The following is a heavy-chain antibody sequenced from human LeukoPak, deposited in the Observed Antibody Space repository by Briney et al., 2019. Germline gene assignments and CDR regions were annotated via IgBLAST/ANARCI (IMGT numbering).Heavy chain of an antibody. CDR2: ISYDGSNK. V-gene: IGHV3-30*04. CDR3: ASSLSQGSYYVTDY. Sequence: GGSLRLPCAASGFTFSSYAMHWVRQAPGKGLVWVAVISYDGSNKYYADSVKGRFTISRDNSKNTLYLQMNSLRAEDTAVYYCASSLSQGSYYVTDYWGQGTLVTVSS. J-gene: IGHJ4*02. D-gene: IGHD3-10*01. CDR1: GFTFSSYA.